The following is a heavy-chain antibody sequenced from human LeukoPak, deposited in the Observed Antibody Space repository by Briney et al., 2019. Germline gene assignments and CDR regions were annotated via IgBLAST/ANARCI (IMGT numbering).Heavy chain of an antibody. J-gene: IGHJ4*02. D-gene: IGHD3-10*01. CDR2: TYYRSKWYY. CDR3: ARGGYYFGLGSYYTFYYFDS. V-gene: IGHV6-1*01. Sequence: SQTLSLTCVISGDSVSSNNAAWNWIRQSPSRGLEWLGRTYYRSKWYYDYAPSLKSRVTINPDTSKSQFSLQLTSVTPEDTAVYYCARGGYYFGLGSYYTFYYFDSWGQGTLVTVPS. CDR1: GDSVSSNNAA.